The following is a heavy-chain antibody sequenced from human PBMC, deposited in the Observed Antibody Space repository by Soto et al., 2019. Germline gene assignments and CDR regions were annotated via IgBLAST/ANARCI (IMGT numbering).Heavy chain of an antibody. Sequence: QVPLVQSGAEVKKPGASVKVSCKASGYTFTTYGISWVRQAPGQGLEWMGWINTYKGKTNYAQSLQGRVTMTTDTSTNTAYMALRSLRSDDTAVYYCARDGDSSSWYGGYYYGMDVWGQGTTVTVSS. CDR1: GYTFTTYG. CDR3: ARDGDSSSWYGGYYYGMDV. CDR2: INTYKGKT. D-gene: IGHD6-13*01. V-gene: IGHV1-18*04. J-gene: IGHJ6*02.